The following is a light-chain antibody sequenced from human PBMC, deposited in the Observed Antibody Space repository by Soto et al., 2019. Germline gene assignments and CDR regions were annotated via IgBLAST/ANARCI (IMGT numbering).Light chain of an antibody. J-gene: IGKJ1*01. CDR3: QQYNNWPLST. CDR1: QSVSSN. Sequence: EIVMTQSPATLSVSPGERATLSCRASQSVSSNLAWYQQKPGQAPRLLIYGASTRATGIPARFSGSGSGTEFTLTISSLQSEDSAVYYCQQYNNWPLSTFGQGTKVDIK. V-gene: IGKV3-15*01. CDR2: GAS.